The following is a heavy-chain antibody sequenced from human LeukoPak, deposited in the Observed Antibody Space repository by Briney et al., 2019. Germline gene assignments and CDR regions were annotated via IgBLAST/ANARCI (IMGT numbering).Heavy chain of an antibody. CDR1: GFTFSGYA. Sequence: GGSLRLSCVASGFTFSGYAMTWVRQAPGKGLEWISAISGSGGSTYYADSVKGRFTISRDNSKNTLFLQMNSLRAEDTAVYYCAREGWYYYDSSGENAFDIWGQGTMVTVSS. CDR2: ISGSGGST. V-gene: IGHV3-23*01. J-gene: IGHJ3*02. D-gene: IGHD3-22*01. CDR3: AREGWYYYDSSGENAFDI.